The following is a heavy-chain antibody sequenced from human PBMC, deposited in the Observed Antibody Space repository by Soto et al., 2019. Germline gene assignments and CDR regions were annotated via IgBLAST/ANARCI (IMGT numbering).Heavy chain of an antibody. CDR3: ARHSGFYNWNDVGPQGNAFDI. CDR1: GYSFTSYW. CDR2: IYPGDSDT. D-gene: IGHD1-1*01. V-gene: IGHV5-51*01. Sequence: GESLKISCKGSGYSFTSYWIGWVRQMPGKGLEWMGIIYPGDSDTRYSPSFQGQVTISADKSISTAYLQWSSLKASDTAMYYCARHSGFYNWNDVGPQGNAFDIWGQGTMVTVSS. J-gene: IGHJ3*02.